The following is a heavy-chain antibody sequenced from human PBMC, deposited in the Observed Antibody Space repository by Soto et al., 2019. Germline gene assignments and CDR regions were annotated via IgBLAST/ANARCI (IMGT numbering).Heavy chain of an antibody. V-gene: IGHV4-31*03. J-gene: IGHJ4*02. CDR3: ARAGYDRDGGGYDYFYY. Sequence: QVQLQESGPGLVKPSKTLSLTCTVSGGSIGSGSYYWSWIRQHPGKGLEWIGYINYRGSTFYIPSLKSRVTTSIDTSTNQSSRKLSSGTAADTAVYYCARAGYDRDGGGYDYFYYWDQGTLVTVSS. CDR2: INYRGST. CDR1: GGSIGSGSYY. D-gene: IGHD3-22*01.